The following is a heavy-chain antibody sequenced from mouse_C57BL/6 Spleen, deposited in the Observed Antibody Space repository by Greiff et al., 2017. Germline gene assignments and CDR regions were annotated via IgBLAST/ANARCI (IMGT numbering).Heavy chain of an antibody. V-gene: IGHV14-2*01. D-gene: IGHD3-2*02. Sequence: EVQGVESGAELVKPGASVKLSCTASGFNIKDYYMHWVKQRTEQGLEWIGRIDPEDGETKYAPKFQGKATITADTASNTAYLQLSSLTSEDTAVYYCARTAQASPFDYWGQGTTLTVSS. CDR1: GFNIKDYY. CDR3: ARTAQASPFDY. J-gene: IGHJ2*01. CDR2: IDPEDGET.